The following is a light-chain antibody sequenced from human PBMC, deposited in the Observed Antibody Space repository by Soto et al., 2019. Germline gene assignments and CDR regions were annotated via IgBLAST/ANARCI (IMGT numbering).Light chain of an antibody. CDR3: QQLNSYLLFS. Sequence: DIQLTQSPSFLSASVGDRVTITCRASQGISSYLAWYQQKPGKAPNLLIYAASTLQSGVPSRFSGSGSGTEFTLTISSLQPEDFATYYCQQLNSYLLFSFGPGTKVDIK. V-gene: IGKV1-9*01. CDR1: QGISSY. CDR2: AAS. J-gene: IGKJ3*01.